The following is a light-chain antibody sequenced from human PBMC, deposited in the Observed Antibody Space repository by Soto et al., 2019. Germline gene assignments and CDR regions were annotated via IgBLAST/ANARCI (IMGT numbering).Light chain of an antibody. V-gene: IGLV2-11*01. CDR2: DVS. Sequence: QSVLTQPRSVSGSPGQSVTIPYTGTSSDVGAYNSVSWYQQHPGKAPKLLIYDVSKRPSGVPDRFSGSKSGYTASLTISGLQAEDEADYDFSSRAGSFTLVFCGGTKLTVL. CDR1: SSDVGAYNS. CDR3: SSRAGSFTLV. J-gene: IGLJ2*01.